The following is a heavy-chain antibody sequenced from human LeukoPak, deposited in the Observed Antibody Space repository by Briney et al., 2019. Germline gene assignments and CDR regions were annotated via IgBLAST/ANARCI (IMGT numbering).Heavy chain of an antibody. CDR3: ARSPWREGYLISYFDY. CDR1: GFSVSNYY. J-gene: IGHJ4*02. V-gene: IGHV3-66*01. D-gene: IGHD5-24*01. Sequence: GGSLRLSCVASGFSVSNYYMSWVRQAPGKGLEWVSVISTGGGTSYTDSVKGRFTISRDNSKNTLYLQMNSLRAEDTAVYYCARSPWREGYLISYFDYWGQGTLVTVSS. CDR2: ISTGGGT.